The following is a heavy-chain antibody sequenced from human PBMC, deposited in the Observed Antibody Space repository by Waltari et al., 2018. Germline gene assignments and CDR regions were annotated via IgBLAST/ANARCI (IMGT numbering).Heavy chain of an antibody. CDR3: ARGSEYYYDSSGYNY. CDR1: GGSISSYS. V-gene: IGHV4-59*01. D-gene: IGHD3-22*01. CDR2: IYYSGST. J-gene: IGHJ4*02. Sequence: QVQLQESGPGLVKPSETLSLTCTVSGGSISSYSWSWIRQPPGKGLEWIGYIYYSGSTNYNPSLKSRVTISVDTSKNQFSLKLSSVTAADTAVYYCARGSEYYYDSSGYNYWGQGTLVTVSS.